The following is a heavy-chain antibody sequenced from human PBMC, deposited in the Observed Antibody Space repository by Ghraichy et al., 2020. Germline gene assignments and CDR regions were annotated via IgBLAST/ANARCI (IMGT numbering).Heavy chain of an antibody. D-gene: IGHD6-13*01. CDR1: GFTFDDYA. Sequence: LSLTCAASGFTFDDYAMHWVRQAPGKGLEWVSGISWNSGSIGYADSVKGRFTISRDNAKNSLYLQMNSLRAEDTALYYCAMVSSTTEAFWFDPWGQGTLVTVSS. CDR2: ISWNSGSI. V-gene: IGHV3-9*01. CDR3: AMVSSTTEAFWFDP. J-gene: IGHJ5*02.